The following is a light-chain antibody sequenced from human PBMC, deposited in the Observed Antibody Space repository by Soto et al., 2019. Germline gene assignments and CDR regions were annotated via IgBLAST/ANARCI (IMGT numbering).Light chain of an antibody. V-gene: IGKV3-11*01. Sequence: EVGLTQSPATLALSPWERATLSCRASQSVSRYLAWYQQKAGQAPRLLIYDTSNSATGIPARFSGSGSGTDFTLTISSLETEAFAVYYCQQRSNWPTFGGGPRWIS. J-gene: IGKJ4*01. CDR3: QQRSNWPT. CDR2: DTS. CDR1: QSVSRY.